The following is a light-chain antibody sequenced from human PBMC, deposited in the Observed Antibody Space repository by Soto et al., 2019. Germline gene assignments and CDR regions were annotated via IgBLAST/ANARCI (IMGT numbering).Light chain of an antibody. CDR1: QSVSNNY. V-gene: IGKV3D-20*02. CDR3: QQRSNWPWT. J-gene: IGKJ1*01. Sequence: EIVLTQSPGTLSLSPGERATLSCRASQSVSNNYLAWYQQKPGQAPRLLIYGASNRATGIPDRFSGSGSGTDFTLTISSLEPEDFAVYFCQQRSNWPWTFGQGTKV. CDR2: GAS.